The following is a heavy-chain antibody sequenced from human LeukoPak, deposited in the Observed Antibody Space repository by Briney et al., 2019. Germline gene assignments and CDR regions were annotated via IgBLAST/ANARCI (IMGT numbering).Heavy chain of an antibody. Sequence: GGSLRLSCAASGFTFSSYWMSWVRQAPGKGLEWVANIKQDGSEKYYVDSVKGRFTISRDNAKNSLYLQMNSLRAEDTAVYYCAKDLHFDWLTGAFDIWGQGTMVTVSS. J-gene: IGHJ3*02. CDR2: IKQDGSEK. CDR1: GFTFSSYW. CDR3: AKDLHFDWLTGAFDI. D-gene: IGHD3-9*01. V-gene: IGHV3-7*01.